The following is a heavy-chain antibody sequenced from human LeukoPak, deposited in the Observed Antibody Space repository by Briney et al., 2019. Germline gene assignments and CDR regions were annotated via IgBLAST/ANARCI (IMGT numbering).Heavy chain of an antibody. CDR2: IYYSGST. J-gene: IGHJ4*02. Sequence: KSSETLSLTCTVSGGSISSYYWSWIRQPPGKGLEWIGYIYYSGSTNYNPPLKSRVTISADTSQNQFSLKLSSVTAADTAVYYCASRKLGNDYWGQGTLVTVSS. D-gene: IGHD7-27*01. CDR1: GGSISSYY. V-gene: IGHV4-59*01. CDR3: ASRKLGNDY.